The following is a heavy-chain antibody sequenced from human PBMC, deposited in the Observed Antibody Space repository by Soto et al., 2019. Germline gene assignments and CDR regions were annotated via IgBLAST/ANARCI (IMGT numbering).Heavy chain of an antibody. J-gene: IGHJ4*02. CDR1: GGSLSGYY. Sequence: SETLSLTCAVYGGSLSGYYWSWIRQPPGKGLEWIGEINHSGSTNYNPSLKSRVTISVDKSKNQFSLNLSSVTAADTAVYYCARGTAMAYSFDYWGQGTLVTVSS. CDR3: ARGTAMAYSFDY. V-gene: IGHV4-34*01. CDR2: INHSGST. D-gene: IGHD5-18*01.